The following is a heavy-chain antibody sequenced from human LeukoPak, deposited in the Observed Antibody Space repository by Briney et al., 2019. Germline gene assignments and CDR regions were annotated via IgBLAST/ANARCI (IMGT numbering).Heavy chain of an antibody. J-gene: IGHJ4*02. D-gene: IGHD5/OR15-5a*01. CDR1: GFTFDTYE. CDR2: IRSRRSDI. V-gene: IGHV3-48*03. Sequence: PGVSLRLSCAASGFTFDTYEMNWVRQAPGKGLEWLASIRSRRSDIYYADSVKGRFTISRDNAKNSLYLQMNSLRAEDTALYYCARDDSTVTRFDYWGQGTLVTVSS. CDR3: ARDDSTVTRFDY.